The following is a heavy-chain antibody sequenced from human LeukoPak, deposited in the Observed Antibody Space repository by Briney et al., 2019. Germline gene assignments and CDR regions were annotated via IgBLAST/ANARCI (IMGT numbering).Heavy chain of an antibody. V-gene: IGHV4-59*02. CDR1: GGSVSSYY. J-gene: IGHJ4*02. D-gene: IGHD3-22*01. CDR3: ARRRMIVAVRQIYYFDY. CDR2: MYYSGST. Sequence: PSETLCLTCTVSGGSVSSYYWSWIRQPPGKGLEWIGYMYYSGSTNYNPSLKSRVTISVDTSKNQFSLKLSSVTAADTAVYYCARRRMIVAVRQIYYFDYWGQGTLVTVSS.